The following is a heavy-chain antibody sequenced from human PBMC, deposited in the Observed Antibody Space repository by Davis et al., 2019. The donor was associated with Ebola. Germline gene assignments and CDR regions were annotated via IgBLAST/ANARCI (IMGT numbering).Heavy chain of an antibody. CDR1: GFTFSSYS. D-gene: IGHD3-22*01. Sequence: PGGSLRLSCAASGFTFSSYSMNWVRQAPGKGLEWVSSISSSSSYIYYADSVKGRFTISRDNSKNTLYLQMNSLRAEDTAVYYCAKDLPSPNYYDSSGHTPLGAFDIWGQGTMVTVSS. CDR2: ISSSSSYI. CDR3: AKDLPSPNYYDSSGHTPLGAFDI. J-gene: IGHJ3*02. V-gene: IGHV3-21*04.